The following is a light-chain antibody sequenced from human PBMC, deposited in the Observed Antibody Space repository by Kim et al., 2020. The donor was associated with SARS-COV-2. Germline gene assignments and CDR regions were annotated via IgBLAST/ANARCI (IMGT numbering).Light chain of an antibody. V-gene: IGLV1-44*01. CDR2: NNN. CDR3: AAWDDRLNGVV. CDR1: SSNIGSNT. J-gene: IGLJ2*01. Sequence: ELTQPPSASGTPGQRVTIPCSGSSSNIGSNTVNWYQHLPGTAPKLLIYNNNQRPSGVPDRFSGPQSGTSASLAIRGLQSEDEADYYCAAWDDRLNGVVFRGGTQLTVL.